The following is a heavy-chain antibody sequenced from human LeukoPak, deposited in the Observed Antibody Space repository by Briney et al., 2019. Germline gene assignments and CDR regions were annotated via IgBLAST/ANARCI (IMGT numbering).Heavy chain of an antibody. J-gene: IGHJ4*02. V-gene: IGHV7-4-1*02. CDR1: GYTFTSYA. D-gene: IGHD3-22*01. CDR3: ARAYYDSSGYHKGDFDY. CDR2: INTNTGNP. Sequence: ASVKVSCKASGYTFTSYAMNWVRQAPGQGLEWMGWINTNTGNPTYAQGFTGRFVFSLDTSVSTAYLQISSLKAEDTAVYYCARAYYDSSGYHKGDFDYWGQGTLVTVSS.